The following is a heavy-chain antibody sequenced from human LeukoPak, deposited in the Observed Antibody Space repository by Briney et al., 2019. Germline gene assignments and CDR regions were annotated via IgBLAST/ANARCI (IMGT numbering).Heavy chain of an antibody. CDR1: GFTFSSYW. Sequence: PGGSLRLSCVASGFTFSSYWMQWVRRGPGKGLVWVSFINGDGTTTTYADSVRGRFTISRDNAKNTVYLQMNSLRAEDAGVYYCARSSTVLGVVTRFDYWGQGTLVTVSS. CDR2: INGDGTTT. CDR3: ARSSTVLGVVTRFDY. J-gene: IGHJ4*02. D-gene: IGHD3-3*01. V-gene: IGHV3-74*01.